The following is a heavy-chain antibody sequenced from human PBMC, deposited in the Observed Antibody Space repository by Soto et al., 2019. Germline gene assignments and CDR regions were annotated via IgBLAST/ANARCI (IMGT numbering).Heavy chain of an antibody. CDR1: GTTFSNYG. V-gene: IGHV3-30*03. CDR2: ISNDGRNK. J-gene: IGHJ4*02. D-gene: IGHD2-21*02. Sequence: QVQLVESGGGVVQPGRSLRLSCAVSGTTFSNYGMHWVRQAPGKGLEWVAAISNDGRNKYYADSVEGRLTISRDNSKNTLYLQMNSLRPEDTAVFYCALGYCGRYWCYLDSWGQGTLVTVSP. CDR3: ALGYCGRYWCYLDS.